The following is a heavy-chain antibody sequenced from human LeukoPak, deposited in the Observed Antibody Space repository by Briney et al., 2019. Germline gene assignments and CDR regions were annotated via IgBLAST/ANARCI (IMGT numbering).Heavy chain of an antibody. J-gene: IGHJ5*02. D-gene: IGHD5-18*01. Sequence: GGSLRLSCAASGFTFSSYAMRWVRQAPGKGLEWVSAIIGSGGSTYYADSVKGRFTISRDNSKNTLYLQMNSLRAEDTAVYYCAKIKVSGYSYGYRRNWFDPWGQGTLVTVSS. CDR2: IIGSGGST. CDR3: AKIKVSGYSYGYRRNWFDP. CDR1: GFTFSSYA. V-gene: IGHV3-23*01.